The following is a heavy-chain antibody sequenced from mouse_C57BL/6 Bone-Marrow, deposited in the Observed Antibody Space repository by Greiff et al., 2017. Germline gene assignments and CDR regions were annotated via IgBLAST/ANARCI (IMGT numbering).Heavy chain of an antibody. V-gene: IGHV1-4*01. Sequence: VQLQESGAELARPGASVKMSCKASGYTFTSYTMHWVKQRPGQGLEWIGYINPSSGYTKYNQKFKDKATLTADKSSSTAYMQLSSLTSEDSAVYYCARSTTVHFDYWGQGTTLTVSS. J-gene: IGHJ2*01. CDR3: ARSTTVHFDY. CDR2: INPSSGYT. CDR1: GYTFTSYT. D-gene: IGHD2-14*01.